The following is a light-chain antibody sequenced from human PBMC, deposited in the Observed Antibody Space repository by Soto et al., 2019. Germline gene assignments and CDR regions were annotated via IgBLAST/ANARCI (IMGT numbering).Light chain of an antibody. CDR3: QQYEAVVT. Sequence: EIVLTQSPGTLYLSPGERATLSCRASQSLTNNYYAWYQQKPGRALRLLIDGASTRATGIPDRFSGSGSGTDFILTISRLEPEDVAVYYCQQYEAVVTFGQGTKVEI. V-gene: IGKV3-20*01. CDR1: QSLTNNY. CDR2: GAS. J-gene: IGKJ1*01.